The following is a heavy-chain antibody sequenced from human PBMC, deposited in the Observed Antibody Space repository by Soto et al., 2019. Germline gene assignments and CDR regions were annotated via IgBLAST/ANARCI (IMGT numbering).Heavy chain of an antibody. V-gene: IGHV3-23*01. Sequence: GGSLRLSCAASGFTFSSYAMSWVRQAPGKGLEWVSAISGSGGSTYYADSVKGRFTISRDNSKNTLYLQMNSLRAEDTAVYYCTKEPPGYDILTLQDPEYFQHWGQGTLVTVSS. J-gene: IGHJ1*01. D-gene: IGHD3-9*01. CDR2: ISGSGGST. CDR3: TKEPPGYDILTLQDPEYFQH. CDR1: GFTFSSYA.